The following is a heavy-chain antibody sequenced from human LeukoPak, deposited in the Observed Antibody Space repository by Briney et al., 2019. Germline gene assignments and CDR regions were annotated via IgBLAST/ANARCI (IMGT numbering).Heavy chain of an antibody. V-gene: IGHV1-24*01. CDR2: FDPEDGET. D-gene: IGHD1-20*01. CDR3: ARVPEITAAYNWFDP. J-gene: IGHJ5*02. Sequence: ASVKVSCKVSGYTLTELSMHWVRQAPGKGLEWMGGFDPEDGETIYAQKFQGRVTMTRDTSISTAYMELSRLRSDDTAVYFCARVPEITAAYNWFDPWGQGTLVTVSS. CDR1: GYTLTELS.